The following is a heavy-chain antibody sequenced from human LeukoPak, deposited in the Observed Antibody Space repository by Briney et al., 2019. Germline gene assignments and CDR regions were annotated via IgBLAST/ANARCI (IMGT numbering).Heavy chain of an antibody. Sequence: PSETLSLTCAVYGGSFSGYYWSWIRQPPGKGLEWIGEINHSGSTNYNPSLKSRVTMSVDTSKNQFSLKLSSVTAADAAVYYCARASRTGSGWYYGYWGQGTLVTVSS. CDR1: GGSFSGYY. J-gene: IGHJ4*02. D-gene: IGHD6-19*01. V-gene: IGHV4-34*01. CDR2: INHSGST. CDR3: ARASRTGSGWYYGY.